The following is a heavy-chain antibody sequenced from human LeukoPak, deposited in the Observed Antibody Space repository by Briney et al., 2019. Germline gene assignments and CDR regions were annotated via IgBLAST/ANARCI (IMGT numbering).Heavy chain of an antibody. V-gene: IGHV1-8*01. CDR2: MNPNSGNT. J-gene: IGHJ4*02. Sequence: VASVKVSCKASGYTFTSYDINWVRQATGQGLEWMGWMNPNSGNTGYAQKFQGRVTMTRNTSISTAYMELSSLRSEDTAVYYCARAGYCSGAACYAEGIDYWGQGTLVTVSS. CDR1: GYTFTSYD. D-gene: IGHD2-2*01. CDR3: ARAGYCSGAACYAEGIDY.